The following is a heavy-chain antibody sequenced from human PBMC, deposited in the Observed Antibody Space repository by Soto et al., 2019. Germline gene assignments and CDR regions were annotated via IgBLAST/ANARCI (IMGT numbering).Heavy chain of an antibody. J-gene: IGHJ5*02. CDR3: ARTYYDFWRGYQNWFDP. CDR1: GGSISSGGYY. CDR2: IYYSGST. V-gene: IGHV4-31*03. Sequence: QVQLQESGPGLVKPSQTLSLTCTVSGGSISSGGYYWSWIRQHPGKGLEWIGYIYYSGSTYYNPSLNSRFTISVDTSKNQFCLNRSSVTAADTAGYYCARTYYDFWRGYQNWFDPWGQGTLVTVSS. D-gene: IGHD3-3*01.